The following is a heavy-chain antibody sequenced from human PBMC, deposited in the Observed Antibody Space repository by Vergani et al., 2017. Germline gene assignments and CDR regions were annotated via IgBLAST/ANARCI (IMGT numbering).Heavy chain of an antibody. CDR2: IKPSGTI. Sequence: QVQLQQWGPGLLKPSETLSLTCAACGGSLSGYYWSWIRLAPRKGLEWIGEIKPSGTINYHTTLKSPFNVSIDTCRGHFSLQLRSVSAADTAVYFCARRAERWETLLRDDFDVWGQGTFVTVSP. V-gene: IGHV4-34*01. CDR3: ARRAERWETLLRDDFDV. J-gene: IGHJ3*01. CDR1: GGSLSGYY. D-gene: IGHD1-26*01.